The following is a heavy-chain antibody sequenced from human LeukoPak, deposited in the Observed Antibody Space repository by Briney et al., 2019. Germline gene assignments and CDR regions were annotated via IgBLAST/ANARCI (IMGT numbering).Heavy chain of an antibody. CDR3: ARDPGY. CDR2: INHSGNT. CDR1: GGSFSGYY. J-gene: IGHJ4*02. V-gene: IGHV4-34*01. Sequence: SETLSLTCAVYGGSFSGYYWSWIRQPPGKGLEWIGEINHSGNTNYNPSLKSRVTISVDTSKNQFSLKLSTVTAADTAVYYCARDPGYWGQGTLVTVSS.